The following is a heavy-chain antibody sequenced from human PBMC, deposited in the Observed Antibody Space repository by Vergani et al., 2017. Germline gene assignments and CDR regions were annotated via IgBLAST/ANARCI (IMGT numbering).Heavy chain of an antibody. J-gene: IGHJ6*02. CDR2: ISPGASTV. Sequence: LEESGGGSVKPGGSLRLSCAASGFKFSDHYMSWIRQAPGKGLEWVSHISPGASTVSYTDSVTGRFTVSRDNDNNSLTLDMTTLGVEDTAVYYCAKNPGISTTRHYYAMDVGGQGTTVTVSS. V-gene: IGHV3-11*04. CDR3: AKNPGISTTRHYYAMDV. CDR1: GFKFSDHY. D-gene: IGHD1-1*01.